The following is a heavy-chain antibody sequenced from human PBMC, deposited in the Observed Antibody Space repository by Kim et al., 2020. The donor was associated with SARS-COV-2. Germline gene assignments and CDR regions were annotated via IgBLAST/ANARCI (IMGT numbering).Heavy chain of an antibody. CDR2: IYDGDIN. D-gene: IGHD2-15*01. CDR1: GFTVSSSY. V-gene: IGHV3-53*01. CDR3: ARVRRCSGGRCYSYAMDV. Sequence: GGSLRLSCAVSGFTVSSSYMSWVRQAPGKGLEWVAAIYDGDINFYIDSVKGRFTISRDNSKNTLHLQMNSLGAEDTAVYYCARVRRCSGGRCYSYAMDVWGQGTTVTVSS. J-gene: IGHJ6*01.